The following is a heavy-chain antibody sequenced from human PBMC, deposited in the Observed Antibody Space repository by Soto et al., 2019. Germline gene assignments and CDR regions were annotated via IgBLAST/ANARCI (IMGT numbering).Heavy chain of an antibody. CDR3: ASAYGDYDNDAFDI. Sequence: GGSLRLSCAASGFTVSSNYMSWVRQAPGKGLEWVSVIYSGGSTYYADSVKGRFTISRDNSKNTLYLQMNSLRAEDTAVYYCASAYGDYDNDAFDIWGQGTMVTVSS. D-gene: IGHD4-17*01. CDR1: GFTVSSNY. J-gene: IGHJ3*02. V-gene: IGHV3-66*01. CDR2: IYSGGST.